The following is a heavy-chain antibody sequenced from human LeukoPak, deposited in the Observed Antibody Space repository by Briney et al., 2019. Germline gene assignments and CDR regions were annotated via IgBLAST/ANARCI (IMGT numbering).Heavy chain of an antibody. Sequence: TGGSLRLSCAASGFTFSSYAMSWVRQAPGKGLEWVSAISGSGGSTYYADSVKGRFTISRDNSKNMMYLQMNSLRAEDTAVYYCARDSRGWSKNYWGQGTLVTVSS. CDR3: ARDSRGWSKNY. CDR2: ISGSGGST. J-gene: IGHJ4*02. CDR1: GFTFSSYA. D-gene: IGHD6-19*01. V-gene: IGHV3-23*01.